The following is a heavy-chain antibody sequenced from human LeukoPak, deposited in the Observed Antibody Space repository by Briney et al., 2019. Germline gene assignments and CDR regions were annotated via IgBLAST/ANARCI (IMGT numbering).Heavy chain of an antibody. J-gene: IGHJ4*02. CDR1: GYSFTTYG. V-gene: IGHV1-18*01. CDR2: ISAYNGNT. D-gene: IGHD2-15*01. CDR3: ARGSDCSGGSCYEFDY. Sequence: ASVKVSCKASGYSFTTYGITWVRQAPGQGLEWMGWISAYNGNTNYAQKLQGRVTMTTDTSTSTAYMELRSLRSDDTAVYYCARGSDCSGGSCYEFDYWGQGTLVTVS.